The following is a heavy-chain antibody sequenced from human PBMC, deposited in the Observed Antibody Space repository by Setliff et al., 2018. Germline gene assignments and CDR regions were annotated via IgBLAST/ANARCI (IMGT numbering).Heavy chain of an antibody. D-gene: IGHD3-22*01. Sequence: SETLSLTCTVSGGSISSDSHYWAWVRQPAGKGLELIGQFYSNGRTYYNPSLKSRLTISLDTSKNQFSLRLNSMTAADTAVYYCARGITSGGYWGQRFLYLDVWGRGTTVTVSS. J-gene: IGHJ6*03. CDR1: GGSISSDSHY. CDR2: FYSNGRT. CDR3: ARGITSGGYWGQRFLYLDV. V-gene: IGHV4-61*09.